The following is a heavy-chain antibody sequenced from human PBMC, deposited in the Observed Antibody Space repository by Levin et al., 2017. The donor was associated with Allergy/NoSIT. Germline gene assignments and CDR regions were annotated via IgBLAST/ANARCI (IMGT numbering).Heavy chain of an antibody. Sequence: SVKVSCKASGGTFSSYAISWVRQAPGQGLEWMGGIIPIFGTANYAQKFQGRVTITADESTSTAYMELSSLRSEDTAVYYCARISGSYYGRNNNFDYWGQGTLVTVSS. CDR2: IIPIFGTA. CDR3: ARISGSYYGRNNNFDY. D-gene: IGHD1-26*01. V-gene: IGHV1-69*13. J-gene: IGHJ4*02. CDR1: GGTFSSYA.